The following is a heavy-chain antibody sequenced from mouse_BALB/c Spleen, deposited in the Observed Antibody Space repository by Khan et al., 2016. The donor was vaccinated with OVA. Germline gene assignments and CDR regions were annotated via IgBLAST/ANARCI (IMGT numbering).Heavy chain of an antibody. Sequence: QIQLVQSGPELKKPGETVKISCKASGYTLTNYGMNWVKQAPGKGLKWMGWINTYTGEATYADDFKGRFAFSLETSASTAYLQINNLKNEDTATEFCSRSNGNYWFAYWGQGTLVTVSA. V-gene: IGHV9-3-1*01. J-gene: IGHJ3*01. CDR2: INTYTGEA. D-gene: IGHD2-1*01. CDR3: SRSNGNYWFAY. CDR1: GYTLTNYG.